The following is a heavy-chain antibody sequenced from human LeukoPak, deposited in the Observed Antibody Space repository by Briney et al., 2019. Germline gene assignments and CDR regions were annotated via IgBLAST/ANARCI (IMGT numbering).Heavy chain of an antibody. Sequence: GGSLKLSCAASGFTFSSYSMNWVRQAPGKGLEWVSSISSSSSYIYYADSVKGRFTISRDNAMNSLYLQMNSLRAEDTAVYYCARGRTRRFDPWGQGTLVTVSS. CDR2: ISSSSSYI. V-gene: IGHV3-21*01. D-gene: IGHD3-3*01. CDR1: GFTFSSYS. CDR3: ARGRTRRFDP. J-gene: IGHJ5*02.